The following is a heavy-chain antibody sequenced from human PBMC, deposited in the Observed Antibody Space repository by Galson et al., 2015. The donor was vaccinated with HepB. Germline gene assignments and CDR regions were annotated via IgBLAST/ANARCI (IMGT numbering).Heavy chain of an antibody. CDR3: ARVDYDFWSGYSV. CDR2: INSDGSST. V-gene: IGHV3-74*01. CDR1: GFTFSSYW. D-gene: IGHD3-3*01. Sequence: SLRLSCAASGFTFSSYWMHWVRQAPGKGLVWVSRINSDGSSTSYADSVKGRFTISRDNAKNTLYLQMNSLRAEDTAVYYCARVDYDFWSGYSVWGKGTTVTVSS. J-gene: IGHJ6*04.